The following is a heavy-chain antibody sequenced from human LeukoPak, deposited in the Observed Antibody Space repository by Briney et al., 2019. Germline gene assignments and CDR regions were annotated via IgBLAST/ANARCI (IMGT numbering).Heavy chain of an antibody. CDR2: IYYSGST. Sequence: SETLSPTCTVSGGSISSSSYYWGWIRQPPGKGLEWIGSIYYSGSTYYNPSLKSRVTISVDTSKNQFSLKLSSVTAADTAVYYCARTGNYLDYWGQGTLVTVSS. D-gene: IGHD1-14*01. V-gene: IGHV4-39*07. CDR3: ARTGNYLDY. CDR1: GGSISSSSYY. J-gene: IGHJ4*02.